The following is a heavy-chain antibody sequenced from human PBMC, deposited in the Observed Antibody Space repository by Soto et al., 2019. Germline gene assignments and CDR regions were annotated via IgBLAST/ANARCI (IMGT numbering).Heavy chain of an antibody. CDR2: ISSTTNYI. Sequence: EVQLVESGGGLVKPGGSLRLSCAASGFTFTRYSMNWVRQAPGKGLEWVSSISSTTNYIYYGDSMKGRFTISRDNAKNSLYLEMNSLRAEDTAVYYCARGSEDLTSNFDYWGQEPWSPSPQ. CDR3: ARGSEDLTSNFDY. V-gene: IGHV3-21*06. CDR1: GFTFTRYS. J-gene: IGHJ4*01.